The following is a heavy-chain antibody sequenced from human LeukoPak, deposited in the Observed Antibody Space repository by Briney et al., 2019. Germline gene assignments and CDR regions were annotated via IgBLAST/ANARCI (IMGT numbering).Heavy chain of an antibody. D-gene: IGHD3-10*01. J-gene: IGHJ4*02. Sequence: GRSLRLSCAASGFTFSSYGMHWVRQAPGKGLEWVAVISYDGSNKYYADSVKGRFTISRDNSKNTLYLQMNSLRAEDTAVYYCASWPGAWYGEDSWGQGTLVTVSS. CDR2: ISYDGSNK. CDR1: GFTFSSYG. V-gene: IGHV3-30*03. CDR3: ASWPGAWYGEDS.